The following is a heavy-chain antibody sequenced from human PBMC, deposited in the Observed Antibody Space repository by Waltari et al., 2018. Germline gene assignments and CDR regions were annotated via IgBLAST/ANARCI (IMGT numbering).Heavy chain of an antibody. CDR1: GYTFTGYY. CDR3: ARDGRYYYDSRQSGAFFDP. CDR2: INPNSGGT. J-gene: IGHJ5*02. V-gene: IGHV1-2*02. Sequence: QVQLVQSGAEVKKPGASVKVSCKASGYTFTGYYMHWVRQAPGQGLEWMGWINPNSGGTNYAPKFPGRVTMTRETSISTAYMELSRLRSDDTAVYYCARDGRYYYDSRQSGAFFDPWGQGTLVTVSS. D-gene: IGHD3-22*01.